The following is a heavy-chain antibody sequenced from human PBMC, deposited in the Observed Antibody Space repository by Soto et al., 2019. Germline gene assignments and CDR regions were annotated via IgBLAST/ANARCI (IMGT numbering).Heavy chain of an antibody. CDR2: FDPEDGET. J-gene: IGHJ5*02. V-gene: IGHV1-24*01. Sequence: ASVKVSCKVSGYTLTELSMHWVRQAPGKGLEWMGGFDPEDGETIYAQKFQGRVTMTEDTSTDTAYMELSSLRCEDTAVYYCATHYGDYGSQLFDPWAQGTLVPVS. CDR3: ATHYGDYGSQLFDP. D-gene: IGHD4-17*01. CDR1: GYTLTELS.